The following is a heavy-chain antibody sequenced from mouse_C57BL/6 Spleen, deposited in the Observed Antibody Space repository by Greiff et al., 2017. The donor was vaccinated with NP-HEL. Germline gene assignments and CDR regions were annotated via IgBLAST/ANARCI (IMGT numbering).Heavy chain of an antibody. D-gene: IGHD1-1*01. CDR1: GYTFTSYG. V-gene: IGHV1-81*01. Sequence: VQLVESGAELARPGASVKLSCKASGYTFTSYGISWVKQRTGQGLEWIGEIYPRSGYTYYNEKFNGKATLTADKSSSTAYMELRSLTSEDSAVYFCARPIITTVVAPLAMDYWGQGTSVTVSS. J-gene: IGHJ4*01. CDR3: ARPIITTVVAPLAMDY. CDR2: IYPRSGYT.